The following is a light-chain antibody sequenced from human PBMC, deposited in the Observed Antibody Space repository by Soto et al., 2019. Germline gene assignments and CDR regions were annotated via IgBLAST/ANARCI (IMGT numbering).Light chain of an antibody. CDR3: LQHNTYPYT. CDR2: AAS. J-gene: IGKJ2*01. CDR1: QGISNL. Sequence: DIQMTQSPSSLSASVGGRVTITCRASQGISNLLGWFQHKPGKAPKRLIYAASSLQGGVPSRFSGSGSGTEFTLTITGLQPEDFADYYCLQHNTYPYTFGQGTKLEIK. V-gene: IGKV1-17*01.